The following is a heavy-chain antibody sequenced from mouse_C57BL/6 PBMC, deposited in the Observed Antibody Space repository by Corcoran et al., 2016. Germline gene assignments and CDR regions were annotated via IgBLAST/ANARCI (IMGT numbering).Heavy chain of an antibody. CDR3: ARVTYAMDY. CDR1: GYTFTDYY. Sequence: EVQLQQSGPELVKPGASVKISCKASGYTFTDYYMNWVKQSHGKSLEWIGDINPNNGGTSYNQKFKGKAILTVDKSSSTAYMELRSLTSEDSAVYYCARVTYAMDYWGQGTSVTVSS. CDR2: INPNNGGT. J-gene: IGHJ4*01. V-gene: IGHV1-26*01. D-gene: IGHD2-1*01.